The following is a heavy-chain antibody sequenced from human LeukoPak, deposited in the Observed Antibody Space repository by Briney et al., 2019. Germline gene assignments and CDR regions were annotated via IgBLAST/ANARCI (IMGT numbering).Heavy chain of an antibody. CDR1: GFTVSSNY. V-gene: IGHV3-66*01. D-gene: IGHD3-22*01. CDR3: ARVVDYYDSSGYPDY. J-gene: IGHJ4*02. CDR2: IYSGGST. Sequence: GGSLIPSCAASGFTVSSNYMSWVRQAPGKGLEWVSVIYSGGSTYYADSVKGRFTISRDNSKNTLYLQMNSLRAEDTAVYYCARVVDYYDSSGYPDYWGQGTLVTVSS.